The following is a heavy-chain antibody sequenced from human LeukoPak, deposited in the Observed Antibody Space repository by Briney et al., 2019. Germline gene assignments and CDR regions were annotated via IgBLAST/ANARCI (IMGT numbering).Heavy chain of an antibody. V-gene: IGHV4-59*01. CDR1: GGSISSYF. D-gene: IGHD3-10*02. Sequence: PSETLSLTCTLSGGSISSYFRRWVRQPPGKKLEWVGYIYYTGSTNYNPSLKSRVTISVDTSKNQFSLKLNSMTAADTAVYYCARAPRWSGSTSFFDYWGEGTLVTVSS. CDR2: IYYTGST. J-gene: IGHJ4*02. CDR3: ARAPRWSGSTSFFDY.